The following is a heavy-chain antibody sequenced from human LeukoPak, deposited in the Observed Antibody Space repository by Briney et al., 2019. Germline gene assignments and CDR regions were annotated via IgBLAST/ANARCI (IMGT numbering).Heavy chain of an antibody. J-gene: IGHJ2*01. D-gene: IGHD2-2*01. CDR3: ARGYCSSTSCPGRYFDL. CDR2: IYYSGST. CDR1: GGSISSGDYY. V-gene: IGHV4-30-4*01. Sequence: SETLSLTCTVSGGSISSGDYYWSWIRQPPGKGLEWIGYIYYSGSTYYNPSLKSRVTISVDRSKNQFSLKLSSVTAADTAVYYCARGYCSSTSCPGRYFDLWGRGTLVTVSS.